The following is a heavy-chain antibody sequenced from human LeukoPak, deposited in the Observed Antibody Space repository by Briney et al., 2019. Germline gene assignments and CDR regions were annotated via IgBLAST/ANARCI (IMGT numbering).Heavy chain of an antibody. J-gene: IGHJ2*01. CDR2: IYYSGST. CDR3: AREPYYDILTGPHWYFDL. Sequence: SETLSLTCTVSGGSISSSSYYWGWIRQPPGEGLEWIGSIYYSGSTNYNPSLKSRVTISVDTSKNQFSLKLSSVTAADTAVYYCAREPYYDILTGPHWYFDLWGRGTLVTVSS. V-gene: IGHV4-39*07. CDR1: GGSISSSSYY. D-gene: IGHD3-9*01.